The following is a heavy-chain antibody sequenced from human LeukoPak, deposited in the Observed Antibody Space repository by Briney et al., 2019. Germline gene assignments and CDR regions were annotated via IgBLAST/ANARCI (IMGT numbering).Heavy chain of an antibody. CDR1: GFTFSSYW. CDR3: AKPHASGIYLPYDN. J-gene: IGHJ4*02. D-gene: IGHD3-10*01. Sequence: GGSLRLSCAVSGFTFSSYWMGWVRQAPGKGLEWVANIKQGGSDRYYVDSVKGRFTISRDNAKNSLYLQMNSLRAEDTAVYYCAKPHASGIYLPYDNWGQGTPVTVSS. CDR2: IKQGGSDR. V-gene: IGHV3-7*03.